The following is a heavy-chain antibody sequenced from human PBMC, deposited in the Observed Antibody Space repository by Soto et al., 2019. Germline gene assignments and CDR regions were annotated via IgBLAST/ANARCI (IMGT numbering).Heavy chain of an antibody. D-gene: IGHD3-22*01. CDR1: GGSISSYY. Sequence: TLSLTCTVSGGSISSYYWSWIRQPPGKGLEWIGYMYYSGSTNYNPSLKSRVTISVDTSKNQFSLKLSSVTAADTAVYYCGGKNYDSSGYFDYWGQGTLVTVSS. CDR2: MYYSGST. V-gene: IGHV4-59*01. J-gene: IGHJ4*02. CDR3: GGKNYDSSGYFDY.